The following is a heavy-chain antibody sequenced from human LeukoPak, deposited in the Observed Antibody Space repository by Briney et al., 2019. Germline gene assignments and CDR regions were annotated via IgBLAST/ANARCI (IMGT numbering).Heavy chain of an antibody. CDR2: IIPIFGTA. J-gene: IGHJ4*02. CDR1: GGTFSSYA. CDR3: ARGNLGYCSSTSCPPGMDY. V-gene: IGHV1-69*01. D-gene: IGHD2-2*01. Sequence: KVSCKASGGTFSSYAISWVRQAPGQGLEWMGGIIPIFGTANYAQKFQGRVTITADESTSTAYMELSSLRSEDTAVYYCARGNLGYCSSTSCPPGMDYWGQGTLVTVSS.